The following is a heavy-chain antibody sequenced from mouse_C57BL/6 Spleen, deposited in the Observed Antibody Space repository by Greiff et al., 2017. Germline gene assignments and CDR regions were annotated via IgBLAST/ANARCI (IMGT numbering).Heavy chain of an antibody. D-gene: IGHD2-3*01. CDR2: IDPSDSET. Sequence: QVHVKQPGAELVRPGSSVKLSCKASGYTFTSYWMHWVKQRPIQGLEWIGNIDPSDSETHYNQKFKDKATLTVDKSSSTAYMQLSSLTSEDSAVYYCARVYDGNFDYWGQGTTLTVSS. CDR3: ARVYDGNFDY. CDR1: GYTFTSYW. V-gene: IGHV1-52*01. J-gene: IGHJ2*01.